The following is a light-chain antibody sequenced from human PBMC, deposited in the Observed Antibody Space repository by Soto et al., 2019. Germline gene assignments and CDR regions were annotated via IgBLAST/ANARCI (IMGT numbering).Light chain of an antibody. V-gene: IGKV3-20*01. CDR1: QSVSNNY. J-gene: IGKJ1*01. CDR3: QQYGSSGT. Sequence: EIVLAQSPVPLSRSPGERATLSCRASQSVSNNYLAWYQQKPGQAPRLLIYGASNRATGIPDRFSGSGSGTDFTLTISRLEPEDFAVYYCQQYGSSGTFGQGTKVDIK. CDR2: GAS.